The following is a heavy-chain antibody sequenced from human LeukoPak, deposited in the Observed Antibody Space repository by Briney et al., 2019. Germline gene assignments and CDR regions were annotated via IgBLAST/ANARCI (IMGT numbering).Heavy chain of an antibody. CDR2: ISGSGSDT. Sequence: PGGSLRLSCAASGFIFSDYYMTWIRQAPGKGLEWLSYISGSGSDTNYADSVKGRFTTSRDNAKNSLYLQMNSLRAEDTAVYYCARDLLGYCSGGRCYSSEYYYYYYGMDVWGQGTTVTVSS. CDR3: ARDLLGYCSGGRCYSSEYYYYYYGMDV. D-gene: IGHD2-15*01. V-gene: IGHV3-11*06. CDR1: GFIFSDYY. J-gene: IGHJ6*02.